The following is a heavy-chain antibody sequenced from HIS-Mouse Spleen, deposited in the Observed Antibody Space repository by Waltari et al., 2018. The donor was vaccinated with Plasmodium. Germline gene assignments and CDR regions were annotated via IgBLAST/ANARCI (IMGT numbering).Heavy chain of an antibody. V-gene: IGHV3-7*01. CDR2: IKKGGSEK. CDR3: ASSWYWYFDL. Sequence: EVQLVESGGGLVQPGGSLRLSCAASGFTFSSYWMSWVRQAPGTGLEWGSNIKKGGSEKYYVYSVKGRFTISRDNAKNSLYLQMNSLRAEDTAVYYCASSWYWYFDLWGRGTLVTVSS. D-gene: IGHD6-13*01. CDR1: GFTFSSYW. J-gene: IGHJ2*01.